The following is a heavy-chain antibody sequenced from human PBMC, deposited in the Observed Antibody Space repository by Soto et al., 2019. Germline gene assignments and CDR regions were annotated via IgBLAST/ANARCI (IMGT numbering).Heavy chain of an antibody. CDR1: GFSLSTSGMC. J-gene: IGHJ4*02. CDR2: IDWDDDK. V-gene: IGHV2-70*11. Sequence: SGPTLVNPTQTLTLTCTFSGFSLSTSGMCVNWIRQPPGKALEWLARIDWDDDKYYSTSLKTRLTISKDTSKNQVVLTMTNMDPVDTATYYCARIEVRSGGHRPFDYWGQGTLVTVSS. D-gene: IGHD3-10*01. CDR3: ARIEVRSGGHRPFDY.